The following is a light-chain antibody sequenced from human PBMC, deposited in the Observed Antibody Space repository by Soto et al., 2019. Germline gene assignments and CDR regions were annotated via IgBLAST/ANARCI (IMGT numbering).Light chain of an antibody. CDR1: SSNIGDNP. V-gene: IGLV1-36*01. CDR2: YDD. CDR3: AAWDDNLNGPV. Sequence: QAVVTQPPSVSEAPRQRVTISCSGSSSNIGDNPVNWYQQVPGKAPKLLIYYDDLRPSGVSDRFSGSKSGSSASLAISGLQSEDEADYSCAAWDDNLNGPVFGGGTKLTVL. J-gene: IGLJ3*02.